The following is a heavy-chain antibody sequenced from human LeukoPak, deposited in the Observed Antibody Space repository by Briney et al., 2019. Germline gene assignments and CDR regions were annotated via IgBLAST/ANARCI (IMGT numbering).Heavy chain of an antibody. J-gene: IGHJ4*02. V-gene: IGHV3-33*01. CDR3: ARAPYYDFWSGYYPPDY. CDR1: GFTFSSYG. D-gene: IGHD3-3*01. CDR2: IWYDGSNK. Sequence: LRLSCAASGFTFSSYGMHWVRQAPGKGLEWVAVIWYDGSNKYYADSVKGRFTISRDNSKNTLYLQMNSLRAEDTAVYYCARAPYYDFWSGYYPPDYWGQGTLVTVSS.